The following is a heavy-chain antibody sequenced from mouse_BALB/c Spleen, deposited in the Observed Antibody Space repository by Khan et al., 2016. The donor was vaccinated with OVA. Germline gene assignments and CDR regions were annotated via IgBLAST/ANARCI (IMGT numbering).Heavy chain of an antibody. CDR2: IWSGGST. Sequence: VELVESGPGLVQPSQSLSITCTVSGFSLTNYGVHWVRQSPGKGLEWLGVIWSGGSTDYNAAFISRLSISKDNSKSQVFFKMNSRQASDTAIYYCARGNGYFVWYFDVWGAGTTVTVSS. J-gene: IGHJ1*01. CDR3: ARGNGYFVWYFDV. CDR1: GFSLTNYG. D-gene: IGHD1-2*01. V-gene: IGHV2-2*02.